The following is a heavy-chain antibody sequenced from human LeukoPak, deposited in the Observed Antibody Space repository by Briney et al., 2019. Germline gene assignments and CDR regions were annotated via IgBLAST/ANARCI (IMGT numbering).Heavy chain of an antibody. CDR3: AIDYASIIVDS. CDR2: ISGSGGST. J-gene: IGHJ4*02. Sequence: PGGSLRLSCAASGFTFKNYGMSWVRQAPGKGLEWVSSISGSGGSTYYTDPVRGRFTNSRDNSKNTLYLQMSSLRADDTAVYYCAIDYASIIVDSWGQGTLVTVSS. V-gene: IGHV3-23*01. CDR1: GFTFKNYG. D-gene: IGHD4/OR15-4a*01.